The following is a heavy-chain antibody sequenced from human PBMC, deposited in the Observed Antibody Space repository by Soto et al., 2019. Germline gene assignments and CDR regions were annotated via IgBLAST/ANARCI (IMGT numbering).Heavy chain of an antibody. CDR1: GYTFTNSG. Sequence: GASVKVSCKASGYTFTNSGISWVRQAPGQGLEWMGWIGAYNGHTKYAQKLQGRVTMTTDTSTSTAYMELRGLKSDDTAVYYCAREVLGDYYDSSGYYVSGWFDPWGQGTLVTVS. D-gene: IGHD3-22*01. V-gene: IGHV1-18*01. J-gene: IGHJ5*02. CDR3: AREVLGDYYDSSGYYVSGWFDP. CDR2: IGAYNGHT.